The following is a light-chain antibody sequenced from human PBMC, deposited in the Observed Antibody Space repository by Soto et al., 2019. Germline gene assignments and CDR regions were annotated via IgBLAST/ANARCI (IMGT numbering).Light chain of an antibody. CDR3: QQYNNWPLT. J-gene: IGKJ4*01. CDR2: GAS. V-gene: IGKV3-15*01. Sequence: EIVLTQSPGTLSLSPGERATLSCRASQSLSSNLAWYQQKPGQAPRLLIYGASTRATGIPARFSGSGSGTEFTLTISSLQSEDFTVYYCQQYNNWPLTFGGGTKVDI. CDR1: QSLSSN.